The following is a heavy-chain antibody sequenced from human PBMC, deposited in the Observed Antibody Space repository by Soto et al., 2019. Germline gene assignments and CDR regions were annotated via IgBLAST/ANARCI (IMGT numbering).Heavy chain of an antibody. J-gene: IGHJ6*02. CDR1: GYTFITYG. CDR3: ARDAHISSSWSRYYYYYGMDV. V-gene: IGHV1-18*01. CDR2: ISSYNGNT. Sequence: ASVKVSCKASGYTFITYGISWVRQAPGQGLEWMGWISSYNGNTNYAQKLQGRVTMTTDTSTTTAYMELRSLRSDDTAVYYCARDAHISSSWSRYYYYYGMDVWGQGTTVTV. D-gene: IGHD6-13*01.